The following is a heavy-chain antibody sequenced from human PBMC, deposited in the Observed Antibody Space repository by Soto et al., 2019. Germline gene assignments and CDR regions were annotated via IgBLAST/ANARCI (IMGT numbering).Heavy chain of an antibody. J-gene: IGHJ3*02. V-gene: IGHV1-18*01. CDR1: GYTFTSYG. Sequence: ASVKVSCKASGYTFTSYGISWVRQAPGQGLEWMGWISAYNGNTNYAQKQQGRVTMNTDTTTGTAYMKLRSLRSDDTAVYYCARGVQYSSSWYGRDDAFDIWGQGTMVTVSS. CDR3: ARGVQYSSSWYGRDDAFDI. CDR2: ISAYNGNT. D-gene: IGHD6-13*01.